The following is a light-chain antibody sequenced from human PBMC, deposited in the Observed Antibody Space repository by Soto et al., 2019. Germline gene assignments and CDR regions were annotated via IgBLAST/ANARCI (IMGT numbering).Light chain of an antibody. V-gene: IGKV3-20*01. J-gene: IGKJ1*01. CDR3: QQYGSSPQT. CDR1: QSVSSSY. Sequence: EIVLTQSPGTLSLSPGERATLSCRASQSVSSSYLAWYQQKPGQAPRLLIYGASSRATGIPERFSGSGSGTDVTLTISRLEPEDFAAYYCQQYGSSPQTFGQGTKVEIK. CDR2: GAS.